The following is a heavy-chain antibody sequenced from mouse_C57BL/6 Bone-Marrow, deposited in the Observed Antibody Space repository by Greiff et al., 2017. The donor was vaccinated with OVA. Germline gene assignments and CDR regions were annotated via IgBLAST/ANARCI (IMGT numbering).Heavy chain of an antibody. D-gene: IGHD1-1*01. V-gene: IGHV6-3*01. J-gene: IGHJ2*01. CDR1: GFTFSNYW. CDR2: IRLKSDNYAT. CDR3: TGRITTVVCPTR. Sequence: EVKLMESGGGLVQPGGSMKLSCVASGFTFSNYWMNWVRQSPEKGLEWVAQIRLKSDNYATHYAESVKGRFTISRDDSKSSVYLQMNNLRAEDTGIYYCTGRITTVVCPTRWGQGTTLTVSS.